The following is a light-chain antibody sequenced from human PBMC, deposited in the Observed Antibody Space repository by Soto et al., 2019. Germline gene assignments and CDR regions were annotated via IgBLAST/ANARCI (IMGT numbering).Light chain of an antibody. J-gene: IGKJ1*01. V-gene: IGKV1-9*01. CDR3: QQYNSYPWT. CDR2: AAS. CDR1: QVISSY. Sequence: DIQLTQAPSFLSASAGDRVTITCRASQVISSYLAWYQQKPGRAPKLLIYAASTLQSGVPSRFSGSGSGTEFTLTITSLQPDDFATYYCQQYNSYPWTFGQGTKVDIK.